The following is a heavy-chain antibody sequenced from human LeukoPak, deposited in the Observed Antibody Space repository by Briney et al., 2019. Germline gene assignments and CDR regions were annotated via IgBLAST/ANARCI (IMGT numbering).Heavy chain of an antibody. J-gene: IGHJ2*01. CDR1: GGSFSGYY. CDR2: INRSGST. Sequence: SETLSLTCAVYGGSFSGYYWSWIRQPPGKGLEWIGEINRSGSTNYNPSLKSRVTISVDTSKNQFSLKLSSVTAADTAVYYCARGLVGGSFGLWGRGTLVTVSS. D-gene: IGHD1-26*01. V-gene: IGHV4-34*01. CDR3: ARGLVGGSFGL.